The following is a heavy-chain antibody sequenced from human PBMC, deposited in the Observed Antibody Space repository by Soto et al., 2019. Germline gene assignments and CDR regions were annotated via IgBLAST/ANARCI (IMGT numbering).Heavy chain of an antibody. J-gene: IGHJ4*02. Sequence: ASVKVSCKASGYTFSDYYIHWVRQAPGQGLEWMGWINPNSGGTKYAPKFQGGVTMTRDTSITTAYMELSRLRSGDTAVYYCAKEPAAAKPEGVDFWGQGTLVTVSS. CDR1: GYTFSDYY. D-gene: IGHD2-2*01. V-gene: IGHV1-2*02. CDR3: AKEPAAAKPEGVDF. CDR2: INPNSGGT.